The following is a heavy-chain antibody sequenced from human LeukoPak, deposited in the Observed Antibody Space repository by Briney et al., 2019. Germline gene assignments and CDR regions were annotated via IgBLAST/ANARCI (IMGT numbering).Heavy chain of an antibody. D-gene: IGHD1-26*01. V-gene: IGHV1-24*01. Sequence: ASVTVSFKVSGYTLTELSMHRVRQAPGKGLEWMGGFDPEDGETIYAQKFQGRVTITEDTSTDTAHMELSSLRSEDTAVYYCASLRESGSYYNWFDHWGQGTLVTVSS. CDR2: FDPEDGET. J-gene: IGHJ5*02. CDR1: GYTLTELS. CDR3: ASLRESGSYYNWFDH.